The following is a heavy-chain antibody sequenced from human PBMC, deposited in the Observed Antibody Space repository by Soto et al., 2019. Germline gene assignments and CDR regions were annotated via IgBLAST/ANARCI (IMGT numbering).Heavy chain of an antibody. Sequence: QITLKESGPTLVKPTQTLTLTCTFSGFSLTTRGVGVGWIRQPPGKALECLALIYWDDDNRYSPSLQSRLSITKDTSKHHVVLTMTHVDPVDTATYYCAPIPNYYQDDWFDPWGQGTLVSVSS. CDR2: IYWDDDN. CDR1: GFSLTTRGVG. V-gene: IGHV2-5*02. CDR3: APIPNYYQDDWFDP. D-gene: IGHD3-10*01. J-gene: IGHJ5*02.